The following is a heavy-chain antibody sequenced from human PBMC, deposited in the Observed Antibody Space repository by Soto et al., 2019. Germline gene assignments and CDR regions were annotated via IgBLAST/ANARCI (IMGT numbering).Heavy chain of an antibody. Sequence: PGGSLRLSCAASGFSFSDHHMDWVRQAPGKGLEWVGRIRNKPNSDTTEYAASVKGRFTISRDNSKNTLYLQMNSLRDEDTAVYYCADRDDYWGQGTLVTVSS. CDR2: IRNKPNSDTT. D-gene: IGHD2-15*01. J-gene: IGHJ4*02. CDR3: ADRDDY. V-gene: IGHV3-72*01. CDR1: GFSFSDHH.